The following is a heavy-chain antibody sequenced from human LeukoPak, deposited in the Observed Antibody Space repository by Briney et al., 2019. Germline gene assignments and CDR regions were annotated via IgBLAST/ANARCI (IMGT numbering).Heavy chain of an antibody. CDR1: GFTFSSYG. Sequence: GGSLRLSCAASGFTFSSYGMHWVRQAPGKGLEWVAFIEYDGSNKYYADSVKGRFTISRDNSKNTLFLQMNSLRAEDTAVYSCAKDLEYYNFDYWGQGTLVTVSS. D-gene: IGHD2/OR15-2a*01. CDR3: AKDLEYYNFDY. J-gene: IGHJ4*02. V-gene: IGHV3-30*02. CDR2: IEYDGSNK.